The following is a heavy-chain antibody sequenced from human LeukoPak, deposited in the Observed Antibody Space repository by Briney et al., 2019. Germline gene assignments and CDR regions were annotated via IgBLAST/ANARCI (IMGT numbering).Heavy chain of an antibody. V-gene: IGHV3-21*01. CDR1: GFTFSSYS. Sequence: GSLRLSCAASGFTFSSYSMNWVRQAPGKGLEWVSSISSSSSYIYYADSVKGRFTISRDNAKNSLYLQMNSLRAEDTAVYYCASLVRATDIVATIVDYWGQGTLVTVSS. D-gene: IGHD5-12*01. CDR3: ASLVRATDIVATIVDY. CDR2: ISSSSSYI. J-gene: IGHJ4*02.